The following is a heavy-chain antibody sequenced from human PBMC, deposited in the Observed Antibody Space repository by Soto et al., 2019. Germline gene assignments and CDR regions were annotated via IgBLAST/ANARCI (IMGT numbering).Heavy chain of an antibody. J-gene: IGHJ6*02. CDR2: ISYDGSNK. Sequence: GGSLRLSCAASGFTFSSYAMHWVRQAPGKGLEWVAVISYDGSNKYYADSVKGRFTISRDNSKNTLYLQMNSLRAEDTAVHYCARDYLWFGELSPHYYYYGMDVWGQGTTVTVSS. D-gene: IGHD3-10*01. CDR3: ARDYLWFGELSPHYYYYGMDV. CDR1: GFTFSSYA. V-gene: IGHV3-30-3*01.